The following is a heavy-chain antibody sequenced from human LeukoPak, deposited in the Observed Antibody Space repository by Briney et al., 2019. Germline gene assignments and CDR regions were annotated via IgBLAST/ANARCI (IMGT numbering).Heavy chain of an antibody. CDR2: IFWNDDK. CDR1: GLSFSDTGER. J-gene: IGHJ6*02. V-gene: IGHV2-5*01. CDR3: VHSSLATNGMDV. Sequence: SGPTLVNPTQTLTLTCTFSGLSFSDTGERVGWIRQPPGEALEWLALIFWNDDKFYNASLKSRLSITKDTSKNQVILTMTTLDPIDTATYYCVHSSLATNGMDVWGQGAAVTVSS.